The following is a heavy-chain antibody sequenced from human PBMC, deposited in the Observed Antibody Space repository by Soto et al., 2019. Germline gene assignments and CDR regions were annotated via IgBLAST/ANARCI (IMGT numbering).Heavy chain of an antibody. CDR2: IYTSGST. V-gene: IGHV4-4*07. Sequence: SETLSLTCTVSGGSISSYYWSWIRQPAGKGLEWIGRIYTSGSTNYNPSLKSRVTMSVDTSKNQFSLKLSSVTAADTAVYYCARGRGDRAAAWWFDPWGQGTLVTVSS. D-gene: IGHD6-25*01. CDR3: ARGRGDRAAAWWFDP. CDR1: GGSISSYY. J-gene: IGHJ5*02.